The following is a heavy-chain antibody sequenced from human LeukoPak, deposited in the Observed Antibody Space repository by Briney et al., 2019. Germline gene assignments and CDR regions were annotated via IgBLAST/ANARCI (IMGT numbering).Heavy chain of an antibody. Sequence: GGSLRLSCAASGFTFSSYGMHWVRQAPGKGLEWVAVIWYDGSNKYYADSVKGRFTISRDNSKNTLYLQMNSLRAEDTAVYYCSYDFWSAQLGGYYYYGMDVWGQGTTVTVSS. D-gene: IGHD3-3*01. V-gene: IGHV3-33*01. CDR2: IWYDGSNK. CDR3: SYDFWSAQLGGYYYYGMDV. CDR1: GFTFSSYG. J-gene: IGHJ6*02.